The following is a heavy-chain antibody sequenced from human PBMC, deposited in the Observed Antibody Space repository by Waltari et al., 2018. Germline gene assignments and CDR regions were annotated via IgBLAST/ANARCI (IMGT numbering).Heavy chain of an antibody. J-gene: IGHJ6*03. CDR2: IKQDGSEK. Sequence: EVQLVESGGGLVQPGGSLRLSCAASGFTFSSYWMSWVRQAPGKGLEWVANIKQDGSEKYYMGSVKGRFTISRDNAENSLYLQMNSLRAEDTAVYYCARSAELYGLHYDYYYYMDVWGKGTTVTISS. V-gene: IGHV3-7*01. CDR1: GFTFSSYW. CDR3: ARSAELYGLHYDYYYYMDV. D-gene: IGHD1-7*01.